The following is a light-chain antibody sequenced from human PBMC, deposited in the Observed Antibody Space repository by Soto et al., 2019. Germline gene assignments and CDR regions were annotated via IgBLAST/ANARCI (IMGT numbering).Light chain of an antibody. CDR2: DAS. J-gene: IGKJ1*01. CDR1: QDTSNY. V-gene: IGKV1-33*01. CDR3: QQYDSLPRT. Sequence: DIQMTQSPSSLSASVGDRVTITCQASQDTSNYLNWYQQTPGKDPKLLIYDASNLETGVPSRFSGSGSGTDLNLTISSLQPEDIATYYCQQYDSLPRTFGQGTKVEIK.